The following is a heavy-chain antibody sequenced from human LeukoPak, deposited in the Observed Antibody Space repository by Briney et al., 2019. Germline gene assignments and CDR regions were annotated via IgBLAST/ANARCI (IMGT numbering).Heavy chain of an antibody. D-gene: IGHD3-22*01. CDR2: ISGSGGST. CDR3: AKSSTPSYDSSGYYYGLDY. CDR1: GFTFSSYA. J-gene: IGHJ4*02. Sequence: TGGSLRLSCAASGFTFSSYAMSWVRQAPGKGLGWVSAISGSGGSTYYADSVQGRFTISRDNSKNTLYLQMNSLRAEDTAVYYCAKSSTPSYDSSGYYYGLDYWGQGTLVTVSS. V-gene: IGHV3-23*01.